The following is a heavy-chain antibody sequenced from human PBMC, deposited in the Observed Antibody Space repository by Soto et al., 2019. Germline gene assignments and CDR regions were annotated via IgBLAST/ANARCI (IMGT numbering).Heavy chain of an antibody. CDR1: GFTFSDNQ. J-gene: IGHJ6*02. CDR2: SRNTDKSYTT. CDR3: ASGRTATTSYYYGMDV. D-gene: IGHD4-17*01. V-gene: IGHV3-72*01. Sequence: EVQLVESGGGLVQPGGSLRLSCAASGFTFSDNQMDWVRQAPGKGLEWVGRSRNTDKSYTTEYAASVKGRFTISRDDSKNSLYLQMNSLKTDDTAVYYCASGRTATTSYYYGMDVWGQGTTVTVSS.